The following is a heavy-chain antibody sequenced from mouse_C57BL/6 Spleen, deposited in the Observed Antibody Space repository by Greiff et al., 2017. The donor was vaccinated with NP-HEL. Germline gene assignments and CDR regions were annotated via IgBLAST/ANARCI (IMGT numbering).Heavy chain of an antibody. CDR3: ARDSSGYVGVDY. V-gene: IGHV1-53*01. CDR2: INPSNGGT. J-gene: IGHJ2*01. D-gene: IGHD3-2*02. Sequence: VKLKQPGTELVKPGASVKLSCKASGYTFTSYWMHWVKQRPGQGLEWIGNINPSNGGTNYNEKFKSKATLTVDKSSSTAYMQLSSLTSEDSAVYYCARDSSGYVGVDYWGQGTTLTVSS. CDR1: GYTFTSYW.